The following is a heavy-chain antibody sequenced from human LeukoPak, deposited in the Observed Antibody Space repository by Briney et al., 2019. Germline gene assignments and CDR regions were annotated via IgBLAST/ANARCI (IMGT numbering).Heavy chain of an antibody. D-gene: IGHD5-18*01. CDR1: GFTFSNYW. CDR3: ASGYPKPYYFDY. Sequence: GGSLRLSCAAFGFTFSNYWMSWVRQAPGKGLEWVANIKQDGSEKYYVDSVKGRFTISRDNAKNSLYLQMNSLRAEDTAVYYCASGYPKPYYFDYWGQGTLVTVSS. V-gene: IGHV3-7*01. J-gene: IGHJ4*02. CDR2: IKQDGSEK.